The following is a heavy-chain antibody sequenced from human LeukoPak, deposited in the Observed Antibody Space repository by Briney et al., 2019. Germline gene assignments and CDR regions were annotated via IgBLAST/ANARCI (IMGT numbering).Heavy chain of an antibody. Sequence: SETLSLTCAVSGVSISGSYYYWGWIRQPPGKGLEWIGNIYYSGSTYDNASLQSRVTISIDTSKNQFSLRLNSVTAADTAMYFCVKSGGYGLIDYSGQGTLVTVSS. J-gene: IGHJ4*02. D-gene: IGHD1-26*01. CDR1: GVSISGSYYY. CDR2: IYYSGST. V-gene: IGHV4-39*01. CDR3: VKSGGYGLIDY.